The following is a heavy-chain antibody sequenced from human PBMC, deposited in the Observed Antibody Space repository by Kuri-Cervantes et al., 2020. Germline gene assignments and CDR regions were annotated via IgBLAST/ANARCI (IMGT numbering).Heavy chain of an antibody. CDR1: GFTVSNNY. D-gene: IGHD3-16*01. CDR2: VYSSGTT. CDR3: ARDSQGGIRSDYYYYYGMDV. Sequence: GESLKISCAASGFTVSNNYMSWVRQAPGKGLEWVSIVYSSGTTYYADSVKGRFTISRDNFKNMLYLQMNSLRAEDTAVYYCARDSQGGIRSDYYYYYGMDVWGQGTTVTVSS. J-gene: IGHJ6*02. V-gene: IGHV3-53*01.